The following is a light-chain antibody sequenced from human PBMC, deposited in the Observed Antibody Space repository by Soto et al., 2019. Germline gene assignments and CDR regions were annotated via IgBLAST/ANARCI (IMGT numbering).Light chain of an antibody. CDR1: SSDVGGYNY. V-gene: IGLV2-11*01. J-gene: IGLJ2*01. CDR2: DVS. CDR3: CSYAGSYTVI. Sequence: QSALTQPRSVSGSPGQSVTISCTGSSSDVGGYNYVSWYKQHPGKAPKVMIYDVSKRPSGVPDRFSGSKPGNTASLTISGLQAEDEADYYCCSYAGSYTVIFGGGTKVTVL.